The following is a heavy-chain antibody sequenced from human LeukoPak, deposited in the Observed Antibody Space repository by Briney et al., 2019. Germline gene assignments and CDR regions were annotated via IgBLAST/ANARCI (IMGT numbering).Heavy chain of an antibody. V-gene: IGHV3-66*01. CDR1: GFTVSSNY. D-gene: IGHD3-16*01. Sequence: GGSLRLTCTASGFTVSSNYMTWVRQAPGKGLEWVSVIYSGGSTYYADSVKGRFVLSRDNSKNTLYLQMNSLRAEDTAVYYCATHSGGYWGQGTLVSVSS. J-gene: IGHJ4*02. CDR3: ATHSGGY. CDR2: IYSGGST.